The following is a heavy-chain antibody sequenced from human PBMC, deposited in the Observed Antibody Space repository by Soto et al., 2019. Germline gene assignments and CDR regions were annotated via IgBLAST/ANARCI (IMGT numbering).Heavy chain of an antibody. Sequence: QVQLQESGPGLVKPSETLSLTCTVSGGSISSYYWSWIRQPPGKGLEWIGYIYYSGSTNYNPSLKSRVTISVDTSKNQFSLKLSSVTAADTAVYYCARDPAIESSSGDWYFDLWGRGTLVTVSS. CDR2: IYYSGST. CDR1: GGSISSYY. V-gene: IGHV4-59*01. CDR3: ARDPAIESSSGDWYFDL. D-gene: IGHD6-13*01. J-gene: IGHJ2*01.